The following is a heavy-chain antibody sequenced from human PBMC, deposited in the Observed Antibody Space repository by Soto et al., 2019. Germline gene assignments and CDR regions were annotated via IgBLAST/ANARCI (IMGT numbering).Heavy chain of an antibody. V-gene: IGHV3-23*01. J-gene: IGHJ5*02. CDR2: ISGSGGST. CDR3: AKAGGYCSSTSCYSRRFDP. Sequence: EVQLLESGGGLVQPGGSLRLSCAASGFTFSSYAMSWVRQAPGKGLEWVSAISGSGGSTYYADSVKGRFTISRDNSKNTLYLLMNSLRAEDTAVYYCAKAGGYCSSTSCYSRRFDPWGQGTLVTVSS. CDR1: GFTFSSYA. D-gene: IGHD2-2*01.